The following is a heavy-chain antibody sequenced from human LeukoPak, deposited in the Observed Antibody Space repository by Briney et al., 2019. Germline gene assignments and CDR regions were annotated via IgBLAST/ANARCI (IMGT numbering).Heavy chain of an antibody. CDR3: AKQGRSGWFGSDF. D-gene: IGHD6-19*01. CDR2: ISGSGDNT. J-gene: IGHJ4*02. CDR1: GFTFSSHW. Sequence: GGSLRLSCAASGFTFSSHWMHWVRQAPGQGLEWVSSISGSGDNTYYAGSVKGRFTISRDNSNNTLYLQMNTLRAEDTALYYRAKQGRSGWFGSDFWGQGTQVTVSS. V-gene: IGHV3-23*01.